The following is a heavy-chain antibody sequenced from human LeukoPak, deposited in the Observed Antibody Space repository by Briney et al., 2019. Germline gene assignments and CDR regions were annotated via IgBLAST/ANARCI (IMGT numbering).Heavy chain of an antibody. V-gene: IGHV1-8*01. J-gene: IGHJ6*03. D-gene: IGHD1-1*01. CDR2: MNPNSGNT. CDR1: GYTFSSYD. Sequence: ASVKVSCKASGYTFSSYDINWVRQATGQGLEWMGWMNPNSGNTGYAQKFQGRVTMTRDTSITTAYMELSRLTSDDTAVYYCASHRGTTYYMDVWGKGTTVTISS. CDR3: ASHRGTTYYMDV.